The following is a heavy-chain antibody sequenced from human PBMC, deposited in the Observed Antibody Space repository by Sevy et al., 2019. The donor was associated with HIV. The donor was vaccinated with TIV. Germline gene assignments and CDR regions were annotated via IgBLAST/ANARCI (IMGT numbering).Heavy chain of an antibody. Sequence: ASVKVSCKASGYTFTGYYMHWVRQAPGQGLEWMGWINPNGGGTNYAQKFQGRVTMTRDTSISTAYMELSRLRSDDTVGYYCARARRYCSSTSCRWGYYFDYWGQGTLVTVSS. CDR1: GYTFTGYY. D-gene: IGHD2-2*01. V-gene: IGHV1-2*02. CDR3: ARARRYCSSTSCRWGYYFDY. CDR2: INPNGGGT. J-gene: IGHJ4*02.